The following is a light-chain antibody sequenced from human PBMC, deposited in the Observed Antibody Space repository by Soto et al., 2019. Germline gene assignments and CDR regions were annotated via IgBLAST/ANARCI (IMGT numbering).Light chain of an antibody. J-gene: IGLJ1*01. CDR1: SSDVGGYNY. CDR3: SSYSGTNYHYV. CDR2: EVS. V-gene: IGLV2-8*01. Sequence: QSALTQPPSASGSFGQSVTISCTGTSSDVGGYNYVSWYQQYPGKAPKLMIYEVSEWPSGVPDRFSGSKSGNTASLTVSGLQADDEADYYCSSYSGTNYHYVFGTGTKLTVL.